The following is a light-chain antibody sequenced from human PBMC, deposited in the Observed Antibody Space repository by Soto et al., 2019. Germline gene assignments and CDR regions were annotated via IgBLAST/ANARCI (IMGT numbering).Light chain of an antibody. CDR2: GAS. J-gene: IGKJ5*01. CDR3: QQYDNWPPSIT. CDR1: QSVNNN. Sequence: EIVMTQSPVTLSVSPGERATLSCRASQSVNNNLAWYQQKPGQAPRLLIYGASSRATGIPARFSGSGSGTEFTLTISGLQSEDFALYYCQQYDNWPPSITFGQGTRLEIK. V-gene: IGKV3-15*01.